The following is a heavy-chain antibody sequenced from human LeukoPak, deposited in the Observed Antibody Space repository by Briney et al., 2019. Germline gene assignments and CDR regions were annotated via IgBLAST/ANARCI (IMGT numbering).Heavy chain of an antibody. CDR1: GGTFSSYT. Sequence: SVKVSCKASGGTFSSYTISWVRQAPGQGLEWMGRIIPILGIANHAQKFQGRVTITADKSTSTAYMELSSLRSEDTAVYYCARDLDYGDYGDWGQGTLVTVSS. V-gene: IGHV1-69*04. J-gene: IGHJ4*02. CDR2: IIPILGIA. CDR3: ARDLDYGDYGD. D-gene: IGHD4-17*01.